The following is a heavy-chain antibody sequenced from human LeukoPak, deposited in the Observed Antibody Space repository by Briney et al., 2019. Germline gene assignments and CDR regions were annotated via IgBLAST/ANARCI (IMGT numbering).Heavy chain of an antibody. Sequence: PSETLSLTCTVSGGSISSYYWSWIRQPPGKGLEWIGYISYSAITNYNPALKSRVIISIDTSKNQFSLKLSSVTAADTAVYYCARGVNWIDPWGQGTLVTVSS. J-gene: IGHJ5*02. CDR3: ARGVNWIDP. V-gene: IGHV4-59*01. CDR1: GGSISSYY. D-gene: IGHD6-13*01. CDR2: ISYSAIT.